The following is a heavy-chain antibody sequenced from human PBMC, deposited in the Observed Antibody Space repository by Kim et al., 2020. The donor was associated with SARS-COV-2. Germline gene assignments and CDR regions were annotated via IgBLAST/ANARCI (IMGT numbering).Heavy chain of an antibody. D-gene: IGHD3-10*01. V-gene: IGHV4-34*01. J-gene: IGHJ6*02. CDR1: GGSFSGYY. CDR3: ARVRGVTLLPGYYYYGMDV. Sequence: SETLSLTCAVYGGSFSGYYWSWIRQPPGKGLEWIGEINHSGSTNYNPSLKSRVTISVDTSKNQFSLKLSSVTAADTAVYYCARVRGVTLLPGYYYYGMDVWGQGTTVTVSS. CDR2: INHSGST.